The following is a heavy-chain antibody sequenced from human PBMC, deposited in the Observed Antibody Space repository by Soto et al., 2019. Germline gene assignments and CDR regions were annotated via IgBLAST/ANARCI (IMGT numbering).Heavy chain of an antibody. Sequence: GGSLRLSCAASGFSFSNYGMYWVRQAPGKGLEWVSVISYDGGSKFYAESVKGRFTISRDNSKNTLYLQMNSLTAEDSAVYYCAKPPKTYYDFWSGPDSWGQGTLVTVSS. CDR3: AKPPKTYYDFWSGPDS. CDR1: GFSFSNYG. V-gene: IGHV3-30*18. CDR2: ISYDGGSK. J-gene: IGHJ4*02. D-gene: IGHD3-3*01.